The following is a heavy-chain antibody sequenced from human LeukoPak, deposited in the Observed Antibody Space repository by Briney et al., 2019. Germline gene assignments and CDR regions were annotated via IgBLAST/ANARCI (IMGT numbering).Heavy chain of an antibody. Sequence: SETLSLTCTVSGYSISSGYYWGWIRQPPGKGLEWIGEINHSGSTNYNPSLKSRVTISVDTSKNQFSLKLSSVTAADTAVYYRARARSRPVVINFDYWGQGTLFTVSS. CDR3: ARARSRPVVINFDY. CDR1: GYSISSGYY. J-gene: IGHJ4*02. CDR2: INHSGST. V-gene: IGHV4-38-2*02. D-gene: IGHD3-22*01.